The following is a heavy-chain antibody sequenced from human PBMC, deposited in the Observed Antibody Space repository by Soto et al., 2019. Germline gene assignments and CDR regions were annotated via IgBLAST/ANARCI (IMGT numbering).Heavy chain of an antibody. J-gene: IGHJ1*01. Sequence: PGGSLRLSCAASGFTFSSYAMSWVRQAPGKGLEWVSAISGSGGSTYYADSVTGRFTISRDNSKNTLYLQMNSLRAEDTAVYYCAKDLRDIVVVVAAAFHWGQGTLVTVSS. V-gene: IGHV3-23*01. CDR1: GFTFSSYA. CDR2: ISGSGGST. D-gene: IGHD2-15*01. CDR3: AKDLRDIVVVVAAAFH.